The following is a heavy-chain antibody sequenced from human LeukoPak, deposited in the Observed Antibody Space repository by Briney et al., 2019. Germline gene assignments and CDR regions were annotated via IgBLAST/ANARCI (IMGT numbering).Heavy chain of an antibody. V-gene: IGHV1-18*01. D-gene: IGHD3-22*01. J-gene: IGHJ4*02. CDR2: ISAYNGHT. CDR1: GYTFNSNG. Sequence: GSVKVSCKASGYTFNSNGISWVRQAPGQGLEWMGWISAYNGHTNYAQKLQGRVTMTTDTSTSTAYMELRSLRSDDTAVYYCARVTYYYDSSGYFPSPDLIDYWGQGTLVTVSS. CDR3: ARVTYYYDSSGYFPSPDLIDY.